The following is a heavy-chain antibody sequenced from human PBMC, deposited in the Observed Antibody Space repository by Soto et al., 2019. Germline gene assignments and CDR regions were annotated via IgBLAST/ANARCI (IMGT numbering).Heavy chain of an antibody. Sequence: QVQLVQSGAEVKKPGASVKVSCKASGYIFTTYYLHWVRQAPGQGLEWMGIIDPSGGTTTYAQKFQGRLTMTRDTSTFIVYMDLSTLRSEDTAVYYCARSSADILDLWGQGTLVTVSS. CDR3: ARSSADILDL. D-gene: IGHD2-15*01. CDR1: GYIFTTYY. CDR2: IDPSGGTT. V-gene: IGHV1-46*01. J-gene: IGHJ3*01.